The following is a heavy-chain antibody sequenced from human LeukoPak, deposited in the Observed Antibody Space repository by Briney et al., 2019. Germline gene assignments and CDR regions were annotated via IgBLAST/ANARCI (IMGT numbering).Heavy chain of an antibody. D-gene: IGHD5-12*01. CDR3: ARNENSGWGYFDY. CDR2: IGGSNGIT. CDR1: RFTFNGYA. Sequence: GGSLGLSCAASRFTFNGYAMSWVRQAPGKGLEWVSVIGGSNGITFYVGSVKGRFTISRDNSKDTLYLQMNSLRAEDTAVYYCARNENSGWGYFDYWGQGTLVTVSS. J-gene: IGHJ4*02. V-gene: IGHV3-23*01.